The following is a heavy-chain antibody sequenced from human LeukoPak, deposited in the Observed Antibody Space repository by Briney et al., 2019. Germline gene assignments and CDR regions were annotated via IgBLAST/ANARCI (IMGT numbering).Heavy chain of an antibody. V-gene: IGHV4-34*01. D-gene: IGHD2-21*01. Sequence: SETLSLTCAVYGGSFSGYYWSWIRQPPGKGLEWIGEINHSGSTNYNPSLKSRVTISVDTSKNQFSLKLSSVTAADTAVYYCARGTTRAVAIGIDYWGQGTLVTVSS. CDR3: ARGTTRAVAIGIDY. CDR1: GGSFSGYY. CDR2: INHSGST. J-gene: IGHJ4*02.